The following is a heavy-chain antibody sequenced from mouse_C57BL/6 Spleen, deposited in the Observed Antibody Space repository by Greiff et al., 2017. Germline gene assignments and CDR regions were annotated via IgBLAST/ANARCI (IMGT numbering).Heavy chain of an antibody. CDR1: GYTFTSYW. V-gene: IGHV1-69*01. J-gene: IGHJ1*03. CDR2: IDPSDSDT. CDR3: ARGVLDCYFDV. D-gene: IGHD5-1*01. Sequence: QVQLQQPGAELVMPGASVKLSCKASGYTFTSYWMHWVKQRPGQGLEWIGEIDPSDSDTNYNQKFKGKATLTVDKSSSTAYMQLSRLTSEDSAVYYCARGVLDCYFDVWGTGTTVTVSS.